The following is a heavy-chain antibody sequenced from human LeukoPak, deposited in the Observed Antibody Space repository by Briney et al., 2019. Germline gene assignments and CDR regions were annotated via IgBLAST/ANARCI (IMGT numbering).Heavy chain of an antibody. D-gene: IGHD3-22*01. V-gene: IGHV4-4*07. CDR2: IYASGNT. J-gene: IGHJ4*02. CDR3: ARDLVFLRGFYYDTSGFNY. Sequence: PSETLSLTCTVSGGSISSYYWSWIRQPVGKGLEWIGRIYASGNTNYNPSLKSRVTMSVDTSKNQFSLKLSSVTAADTAVYYCARDLVFLRGFYYDTSGFNYWGQGSLVTVSS. CDR1: GGSISSYY.